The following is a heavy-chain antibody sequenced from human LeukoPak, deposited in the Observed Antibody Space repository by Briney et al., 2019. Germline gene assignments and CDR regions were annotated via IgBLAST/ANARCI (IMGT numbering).Heavy chain of an antibody. CDR1: GFTFSDYY. V-gene: IGHV3-11*05. J-gene: IGHJ4*02. D-gene: IGHD1-26*01. CDR2: ISDSSSYT. CDR3: ARDRVGYYFDY. Sequence: GGSLRLSCAVSGFTFSDYYMSWIRQAPGKGLEWISYISDSSSYTNYADSVKGRFTISRDNAKNSLYLQMNSLRAEDTAVYYCARDRVGYYFDYWGQGTLVTVSS.